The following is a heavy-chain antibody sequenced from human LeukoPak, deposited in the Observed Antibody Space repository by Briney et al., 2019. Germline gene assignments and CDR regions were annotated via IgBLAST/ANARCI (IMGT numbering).Heavy chain of an antibody. Sequence: KPSETLSLTCTVSGGSISSYYWSWIRQPPGKGLEWIGYIYYSGSTNYNPSLKSRVTISVDTSKNQFSLKLSSVTAADTAVYYCARGWPHRHAFDIWGQGTMVTVSS. CDR3: ARGWPHRHAFDI. V-gene: IGHV4-59*01. CDR2: IYYSGST. J-gene: IGHJ3*02. CDR1: GGSISSYY. D-gene: IGHD2-15*01.